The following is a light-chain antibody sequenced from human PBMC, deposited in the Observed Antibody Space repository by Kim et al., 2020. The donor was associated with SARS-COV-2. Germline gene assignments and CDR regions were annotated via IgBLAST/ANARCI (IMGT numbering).Light chain of an antibody. J-gene: IGKJ2*01. CDR3: QQYNDWRT. CDR2: DTS. CDR1: QNIRDN. Sequence: EIVMTQSPATLSVSPGERATLSCRASQNIRDNLAWYQQKPGQAPRLLIYDTSTRATDIPARFCGSGSGTEFTLTISSLQSEDCALYYCQQYNDWRTFGQGTKVEI. V-gene: IGKV3-15*01.